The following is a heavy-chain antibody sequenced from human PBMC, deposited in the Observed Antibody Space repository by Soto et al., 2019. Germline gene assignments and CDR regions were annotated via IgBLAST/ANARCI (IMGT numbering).Heavy chain of an antibody. J-gene: IGHJ6*02. CDR2: IYPGDSDT. CDR3: ARVRLGVDGYYYYYGMDV. Sequence: GESLKISCKGSGYSFTSYWIGWVRQMPGKGLEWMGIIYPGDSDTRYSPSFQGQVPISADKSISTAYLQWSSLKASDTAMYYCARVRLGVDGYYYYYGMDVWGQGTTVTVSS. CDR1: GYSFTSYW. D-gene: IGHD3-9*01. V-gene: IGHV5-51*01.